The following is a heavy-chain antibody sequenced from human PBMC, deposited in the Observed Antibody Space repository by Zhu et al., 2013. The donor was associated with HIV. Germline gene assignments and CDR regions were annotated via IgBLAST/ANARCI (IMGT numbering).Heavy chain of an antibody. CDR3: ARDGSPVGATNWFDP. CDR2: IYHSGST. CDR1: GYSISSGYY. J-gene: IGHJ5*02. D-gene: IGHD1-26*01. V-gene: IGHV4-38-2*02. Sequence: QVQLQESGPGLVKPSETLSLTCTVSGYSISSGYYWGWIRQPPGKGLEWIGSIYHSGSTYYNPSLKSRVTISVDTSKNQFSLKLSSVTAADTAVYYCARDGSPVGATNWFDPWGQGTLVTVSS.